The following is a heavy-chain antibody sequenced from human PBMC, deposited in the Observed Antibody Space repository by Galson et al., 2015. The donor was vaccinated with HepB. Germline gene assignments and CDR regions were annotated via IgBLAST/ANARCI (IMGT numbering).Heavy chain of an antibody. D-gene: IGHD3-10*01. J-gene: IGHJ6*02. CDR3: ALGSPMGFVGMDV. CDR2: THYRSKWYN. V-gene: IGHV6-1*01. CDR1: GDSVSSNSAA. Sequence: CAISGDSVSSNSAAWNWIRQSPSTGLKWLGRTHYRSKWYNDYALSVKNRITINPDTSKNQFSLQLNSVTLEDTAVYYCALGSPMGFVGMDVWGQGTTVTVSS.